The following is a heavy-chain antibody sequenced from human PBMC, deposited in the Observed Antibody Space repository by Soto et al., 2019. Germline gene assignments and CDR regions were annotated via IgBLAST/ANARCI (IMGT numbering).Heavy chain of an antibody. Sequence: PGGSLRLSCAASGFTFSTYGMHWVRQAPGKGLEWVAVISYDGSNKYYADSVKGRFTISRDNSKNTLDLQMNSLRAEDTAVYYCAQDTNYGDYCPEYWGQGTLVTVSS. CDR1: GFTFSTYG. V-gene: IGHV3-30*18. CDR3: AQDTNYGDYCPEY. CDR2: ISYDGSNK. J-gene: IGHJ4*02. D-gene: IGHD4-17*01.